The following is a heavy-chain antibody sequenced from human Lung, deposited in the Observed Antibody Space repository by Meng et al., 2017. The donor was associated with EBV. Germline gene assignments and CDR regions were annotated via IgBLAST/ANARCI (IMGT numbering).Heavy chain of an antibody. Sequence: QVRLQQWGAGLLKPSETLSLTCAVYGGSFSGYYWSWIRQPPGKGLEWIGEINHSGSTNYNPSLKSRVTISVDTSKNQFSLKLSSVTAADTAVYYCARGRIIGDSSGYSDYWGQGTLVTVSS. CDR1: GGSFSGYY. J-gene: IGHJ4*02. D-gene: IGHD3-22*01. CDR3: ARGRIIGDSSGYSDY. V-gene: IGHV4-34*01. CDR2: INHSGST.